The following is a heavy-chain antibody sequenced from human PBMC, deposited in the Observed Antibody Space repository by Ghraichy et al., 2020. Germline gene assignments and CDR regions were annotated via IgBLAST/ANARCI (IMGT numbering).Heavy chain of an antibody. CDR1: GFTFSQNW. J-gene: IGHJ4*02. D-gene: IGHD1-1*01. V-gene: IGHV3-7*04. CDR3: GKDLHWNQCDH. Sequence: GGSLRLSCAASGFTFSQNWMIWFRQAPGKGLEWVANIDEDGNERNYVDSVKGRFTISRDNAKDSVYLQMDSLRVEDTAVCYCGKDLHWNQCDHWGQGALVTVSS. CDR2: IDEDGNER.